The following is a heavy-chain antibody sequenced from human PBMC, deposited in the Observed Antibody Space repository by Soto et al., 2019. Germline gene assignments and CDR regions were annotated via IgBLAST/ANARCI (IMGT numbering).Heavy chain of an antibody. CDR3: AKDQKYSSSSDAFDI. CDR1: GFTFSISA. D-gene: IGHD6-6*01. Sequence: LRLSCAASGFTFSISATSWVRQAPGQGLEWVSAISGSGGSTYYADSVKGRFTISRDNSKNTLYLQMNSLRAEDTAVYYCAKDQKYSSSSDAFDIWGQGTMVNVSS. J-gene: IGHJ3*02. CDR2: ISGSGGST. V-gene: IGHV3-23*01.